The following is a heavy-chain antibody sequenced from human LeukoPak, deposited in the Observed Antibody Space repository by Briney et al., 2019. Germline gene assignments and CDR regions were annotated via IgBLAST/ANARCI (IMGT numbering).Heavy chain of an antibody. J-gene: IGHJ4*02. D-gene: IGHD6-19*01. CDR1: GFTCSSYA. V-gene: IGHV3-23*01. CDR2: ISGSGAST. CDR3: AKGEDSSGWYYFDY. Sequence: GGSLRLSCAASGFTCSSYAMSWLRRAPGKGLEWVLAISGSGASTYYADSVKGRFTIPRDNSKNTLYLEMNSLRAEDTGVYYCAKGEDSSGWYYFDYWGQGTLVTVSS.